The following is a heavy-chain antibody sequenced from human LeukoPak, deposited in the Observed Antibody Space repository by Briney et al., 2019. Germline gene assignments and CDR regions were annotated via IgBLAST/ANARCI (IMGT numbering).Heavy chain of an antibody. CDR3: ASHDYGYYFDQ. Sequence: GRSLRLSCAASTFTVSRNHMSWVRQAPGKGLEWVSVIDGGGSKYYADSVKGRFTISRDNSKNTLYLQMNSLRPEDTAVYYCASHDYGYYFDQWGLGTLVTVSS. D-gene: IGHD4-17*01. CDR1: TFTVSRNH. CDR2: IDGGGSK. V-gene: IGHV3-53*01. J-gene: IGHJ4*02.